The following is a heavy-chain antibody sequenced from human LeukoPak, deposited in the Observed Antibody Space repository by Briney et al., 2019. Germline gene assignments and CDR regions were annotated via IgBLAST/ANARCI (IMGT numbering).Heavy chain of an antibody. Sequence: PGRSLRLSCAASKFTFSNFWMSWLRQAPGKGLEWVASIKQDGSEKYYVDSVRGRFTISRDNAKNSLYLQMNILRAEDTAVYYCARAFSVTTDYFDYWGQGTLVTVSS. CDR3: ARAFSVTTDYFDY. V-gene: IGHV3-7*03. D-gene: IGHD4-11*01. CDR2: IKQDGSEK. J-gene: IGHJ4*02. CDR1: KFTFSNFW.